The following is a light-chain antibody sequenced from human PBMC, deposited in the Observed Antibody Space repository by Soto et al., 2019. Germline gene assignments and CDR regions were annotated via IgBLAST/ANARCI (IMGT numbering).Light chain of an antibody. V-gene: IGKV1-12*02. J-gene: IGKJ4*01. Sequence: DIQMTQSPSSVSASVGATVTITCRARQGISSLLAWYRQRPGKAPNLLIFGASTLQSGVPSRFSGSGSGTEFTLTISSLQPEDFATYYCQQANTFPSFGGGTKVEI. CDR2: GAS. CDR3: QQANTFPS. CDR1: QGISSL.